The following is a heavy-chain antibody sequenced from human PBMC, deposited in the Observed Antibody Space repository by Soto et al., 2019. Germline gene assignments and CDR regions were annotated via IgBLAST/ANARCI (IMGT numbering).Heavy chain of an antibody. CDR1: GGTVSSYA. CDR3: ARAVMYDYVWGSYSCYFDY. V-gene: IGHV1-69*01. Sequence: QVQLVQSGAEVKQPGSSVKVSCKASGGTVSSYAISWVRQAPGQGLEWMGGIIPIFGTAHYAQKFQGRVTITADESTSTAYMELSSLRSEDTAVYYCARAVMYDYVWGSYSCYFDYWGQGTLVTVSS. J-gene: IGHJ4*02. D-gene: IGHD3-16*01. CDR2: IIPIFGTA.